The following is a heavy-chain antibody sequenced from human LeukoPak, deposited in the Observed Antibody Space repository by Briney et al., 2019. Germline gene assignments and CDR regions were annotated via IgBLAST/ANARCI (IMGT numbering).Heavy chain of an antibody. CDR1: GGSIRSYY. V-gene: IGHV4-59*08. CDR3: ARSARDRAFDI. CDR2: IYYSGST. J-gene: IGHJ3*02. Sequence: RSESLSLTRTLSGGSIRSYYTSWIRPPPEKGLEWIGYIYYSGSTNYNTTLKSRVTISVDTSKNQFSLKLSSVTAADTAVYYCARSARDRAFDIWGQGTMVTVSS.